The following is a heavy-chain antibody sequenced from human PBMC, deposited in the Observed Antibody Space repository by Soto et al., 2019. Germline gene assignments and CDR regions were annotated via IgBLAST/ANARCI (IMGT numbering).Heavy chain of an antibody. CDR2: IYYSGST. Sequence: PSDTLSLTCTVSGGSISSGGYYWSWIRQHPGKGLEWIGYIYYSGSTYYNPSHKSRVTISVDTSKNQFSLKLSSVTAADTAVYYCARGGDTIFGVALPWFDPWGQGTLVTVSS. V-gene: IGHV4-31*03. J-gene: IGHJ5*02. D-gene: IGHD3-3*01. CDR1: GGSISSGGYY. CDR3: ARGGDTIFGVALPWFDP.